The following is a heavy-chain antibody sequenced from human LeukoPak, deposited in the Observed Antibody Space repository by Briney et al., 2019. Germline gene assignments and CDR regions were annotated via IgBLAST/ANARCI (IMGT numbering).Heavy chain of an antibody. D-gene: IGHD6-13*01. Sequence: GGSLRLSCAASGFTFSTYWMIWVRQAPGKGLEWVANIKQDGSERYYVDSVKGRFTVSRDNAKNSLYLQMSSLRAEDTAVYYCARSPRGNWGQGTLVTVSS. V-gene: IGHV3-7*01. CDR2: IKQDGSER. J-gene: IGHJ4*02. CDR3: ARSPRGN. CDR1: GFTFSTYW.